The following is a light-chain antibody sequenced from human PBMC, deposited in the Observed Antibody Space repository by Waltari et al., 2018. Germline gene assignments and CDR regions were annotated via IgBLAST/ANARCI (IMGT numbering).Light chain of an antibody. CDR2: DAS. Sequence: EIVFTQSPAPLSLSPGETATFSCRASQSVSSYLALYQHKPGQAPRLLIYDASNRATGIPARFSGSGSGTDFTLTISSLEPEDFAVYYCQQRSNWPPYTFGQGTKLEIK. V-gene: IGKV3-11*01. CDR3: QQRSNWPPYT. CDR1: QSVSSY. J-gene: IGKJ2*01.